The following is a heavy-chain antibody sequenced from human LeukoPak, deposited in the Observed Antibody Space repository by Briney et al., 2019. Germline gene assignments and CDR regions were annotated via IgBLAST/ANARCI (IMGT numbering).Heavy chain of an antibody. D-gene: IGHD3-22*01. V-gene: IGHV3-74*01. CDR2: INSDGSST. CDR1: GFTFSSYW. Sequence: GGSLRLSCEASGFTFSSYWMHWVRQAPGKGLVGVSRINSDGSSTSYADSVKGRFTISRDNAKKTLYLQMNSLRAEDTAVYYCASGEFDYYDSIIFGGQGTLVTVSS. J-gene: IGHJ4*02. CDR3: ASGEFDYYDSIIF.